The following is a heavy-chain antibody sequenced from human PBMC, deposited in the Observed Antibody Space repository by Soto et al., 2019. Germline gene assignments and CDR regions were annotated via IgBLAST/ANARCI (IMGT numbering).Heavy chain of an antibody. Sequence: QVQLVQSGAEVKKPGASVKVSCKASGYTFTSYGISWARQAPGQGLEWMGWISAYNGNTNYAQKLQGRVTMTTDTSTSTAYMELRSLRSDDTAVYYCARDRTKSDIVVVVAAPGMTTVTRLEAFDIWGQGTMVTVPS. D-gene: IGHD2-15*01. V-gene: IGHV1-18*01. CDR2: ISAYNGNT. CDR1: GYTFTSYG. J-gene: IGHJ3*02. CDR3: ARDRTKSDIVVVVAAPGMTTVTRLEAFDI.